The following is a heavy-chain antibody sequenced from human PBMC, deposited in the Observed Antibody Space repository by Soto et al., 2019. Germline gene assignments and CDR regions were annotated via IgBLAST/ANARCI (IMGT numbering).Heavy chain of an antibody. CDR1: GGSISRSTYY. V-gene: IGHV4-39*01. CDR2: IYYSGST. Sequence: SETLSLTCTVSGGSISRSTYYWGWIRQPPGKGLEWIGSIYYSGSTYYRPSLKSRVTISVDTSKNQFSLKLSSVTAADTAVYYCARQVPAAIRLGWFDPWGQGTPVTVS. J-gene: IGHJ5*02. CDR3: ARQVPAAIRLGWFDP. D-gene: IGHD2-2*02.